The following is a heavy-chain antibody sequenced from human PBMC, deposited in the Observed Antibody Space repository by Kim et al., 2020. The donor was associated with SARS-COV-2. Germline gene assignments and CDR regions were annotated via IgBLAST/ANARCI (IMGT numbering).Heavy chain of an antibody. CDR1: GFTFSSYA. J-gene: IGHJ5*02. V-gene: IGHV3-23*01. D-gene: IGHD2-2*01. Sequence: GGSLRLSCAASGFTFSSYAMSWVRQAPGKGLEWVSAISGSGGSTYYADSVKGRFTISRDNSKNTLHLQMNSLRAEDTAVYYCAKVRPLERTRTRVWFDPWGQGTLVTVSS. CDR3: AKVRPLERTRTRVWFDP. CDR2: ISGSGGST.